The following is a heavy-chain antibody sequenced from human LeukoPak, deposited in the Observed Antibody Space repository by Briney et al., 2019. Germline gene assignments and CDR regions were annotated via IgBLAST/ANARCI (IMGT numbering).Heavy chain of an antibody. Sequence: ASVKVSCKASGYTFTGYYMHWVRQAPGQGLEWMGWINPNSGGTNYAQKFQGRVTMTRDTSISTAYMELSRLRSDDTAVYYCARDLGRSIGGYSYGYSRTEYFQHRGQGTLVTVSS. CDR1: GYTFTGYY. V-gene: IGHV1-2*02. D-gene: IGHD5-18*01. J-gene: IGHJ1*01. CDR3: ARDLGRSIGGYSYGYSRTEYFQH. CDR2: INPNSGGT.